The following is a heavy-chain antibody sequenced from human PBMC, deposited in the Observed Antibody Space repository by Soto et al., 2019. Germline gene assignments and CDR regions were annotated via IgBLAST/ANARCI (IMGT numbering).Heavy chain of an antibody. V-gene: IGHV3-23*01. D-gene: IGHD3-22*01. J-gene: IGHJ4*02. CDR2: ISGSGGST. Sequence: VGSLRLSCAASGFTFSSYAMSWVRQAPGKGLEWVSAISGSGGSTYYADSVKGRFTISRDNSKNTLYLQMNSLRAEDTAVYYCAKDGLDYYDSSGYYHFDFWGQGTLVTVSS. CDR1: GFTFSSYA. CDR3: AKDGLDYYDSSGYYHFDF.